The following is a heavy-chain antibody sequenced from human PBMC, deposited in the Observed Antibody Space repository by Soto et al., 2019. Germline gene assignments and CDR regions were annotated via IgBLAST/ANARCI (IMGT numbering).Heavy chain of an antibody. V-gene: IGHV3-30*03. CDR1: GFTFRSYA. CDR3: ERDLSVAGPDY. D-gene: IGHD6-19*01. CDR2: ISYDESDK. Sequence: GGSLRLSCAASGFTFRSYAMHWVRQAPGKGLEWVAVISYDESDKYYADSLKGRFTISRDNSKNTLYLQMNSLRGEDTAVYYCERDLSVAGPDYWGQGTIVTVYS. J-gene: IGHJ4*02.